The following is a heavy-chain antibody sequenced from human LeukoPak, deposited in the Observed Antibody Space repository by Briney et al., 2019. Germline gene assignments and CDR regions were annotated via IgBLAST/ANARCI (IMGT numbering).Heavy chain of an antibody. J-gene: IGHJ5*02. Sequence: GASVKVSCKASGGTFSSYAISWVRQAPGQGLEWMGWINPNSGGTNYAQKFQGRVTMTRDTSISTAYMELSRLRSDDTAVYYCARVTVATYRFDPWGQGTLVTVSS. CDR2: INPNSGGT. CDR3: ARVTVATYRFDP. V-gene: IGHV1-2*02. CDR1: GGTFSSYA. D-gene: IGHD5-12*01.